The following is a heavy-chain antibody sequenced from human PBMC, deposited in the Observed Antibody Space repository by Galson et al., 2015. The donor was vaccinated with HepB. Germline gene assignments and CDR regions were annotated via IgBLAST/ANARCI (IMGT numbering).Heavy chain of an antibody. D-gene: IGHD3-22*01. Sequence: SLRLSCAASGFTFRSFGMHWVRQAPGKGLEWVAVISYDATKKYYIDAVKGRFSISRDNSKGTVYLQMSSLRAEDTAVYYCARDLYSYAADYYYHNGLDVWGQGTTVTVSS. V-gene: IGHV3-30*03. J-gene: IGHJ6*02. CDR2: ISYDATKK. CDR3: ARDLYSYAADYYYHNGLDV. CDR1: GFTFRSFG.